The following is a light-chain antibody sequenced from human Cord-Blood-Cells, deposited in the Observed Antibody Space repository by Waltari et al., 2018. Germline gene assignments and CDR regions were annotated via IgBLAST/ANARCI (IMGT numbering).Light chain of an antibody. CDR3: QAWDSSTLV. J-gene: IGLJ2*01. Sequence: SYELTPPPSVSVSPGPTASIPCSGDTLGDKYACWYQQKPGQSPVLVIYQDSKRHSGIPERFSGSNSGNTATLTISGTQAMDEADYYCQAWDSSTLVFGGGTKLTVL. CDR1: TLGDKY. V-gene: IGLV3-1*01. CDR2: QDS.